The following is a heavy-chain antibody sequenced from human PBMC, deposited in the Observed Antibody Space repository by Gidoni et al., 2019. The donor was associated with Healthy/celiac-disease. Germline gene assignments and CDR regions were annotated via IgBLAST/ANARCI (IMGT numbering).Heavy chain of an antibody. CDR2: ISAYNGNT. D-gene: IGHD3-16*01. V-gene: IGHV1-18*01. CDR1: GYTFTSYG. Sequence: QVQLVQSGAEVKKPGASVKVSCKASGYTFTSYGISWVRQAPGQGLEWMGWISAYNGNTNYAQKLQGRVTMTTDTSTSTAYMELRSLRSDDTAVYYCARGTRRLTPPQDYYYYGMDVWGQGTTVTVSS. J-gene: IGHJ6*02. CDR3: ARGTRRLTPPQDYYYYGMDV.